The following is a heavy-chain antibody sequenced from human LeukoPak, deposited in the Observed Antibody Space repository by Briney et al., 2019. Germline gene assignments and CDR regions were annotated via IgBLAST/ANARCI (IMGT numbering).Heavy chain of an antibody. D-gene: IGHD2-2*01. V-gene: IGHV3-7*05. CDR3: ARGYCSSTSCYYFDF. Sequence: GGSLRLSCAASGFTFSSYWMSWVRQAPGKGLEWVANIKQDGSEKYYVDSVKGRFTISRDNVKNSLFLQMNSLRAEDTAIYYCARGYCSSTSCYYFDFWGQGTLVTVSS. CDR2: IKQDGSEK. CDR1: GFTFSSYW. J-gene: IGHJ4*02.